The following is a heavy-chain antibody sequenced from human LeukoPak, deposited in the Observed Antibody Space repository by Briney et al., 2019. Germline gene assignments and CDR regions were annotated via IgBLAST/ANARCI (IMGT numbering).Heavy chain of an antibody. J-gene: IGHJ6*02. V-gene: IGHV1-69*13. CDR1: GGTFSSYA. CDR3: ARAFTCSSTSCHHYYYYGMDV. D-gene: IGHD2-2*01. Sequence: PVKVSCKASGGTFSSYAISWVRQAPGQGLEWMGGIIPIFGTANYAQKFQGRVTITADESTSTAYMELSSLRSEDTAVYYCARAFTCSSTSCHHYYYYGMDVWGQGTTVTVSS. CDR2: IIPIFGTA.